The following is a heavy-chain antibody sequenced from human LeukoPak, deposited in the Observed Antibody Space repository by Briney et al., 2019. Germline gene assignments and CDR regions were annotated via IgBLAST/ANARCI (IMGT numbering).Heavy chain of an antibody. CDR1: GYSFTSYW. CDR3: ARLACSGGSCYSWVGWFDP. V-gene: IGHV5-51*01. CDR2: IYPGDSDT. D-gene: IGHD2-15*01. J-gene: IGHJ5*02. Sequence: GESLKISCKGSGYSFTSYWIGWVRQMPGKGLEWMGIIYPGDSDTRYSPSFQGQVTISADKSISTAYLQWSSLKASDTAMYYCARLACSGGSCYSWVGWFDPWGQGTLVTVSS.